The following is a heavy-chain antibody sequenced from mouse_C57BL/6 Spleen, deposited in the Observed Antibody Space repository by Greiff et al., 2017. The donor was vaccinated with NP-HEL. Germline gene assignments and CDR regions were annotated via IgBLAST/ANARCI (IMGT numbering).Heavy chain of an antibody. CDR2: IDPNSGGT. Sequence: QVQLQQPGAELVKPGASVKLSCKASGYTFTSYWMHWVKQRPGRGLEWIGRIDPNSGGTKYNEKFKSKATLTVDKPSSTAYMQLSSLTSEDSAVYDCARSGYYGQEYFDVWGTGTTVTVSS. J-gene: IGHJ1*03. D-gene: IGHD1-1*01. CDR1: GYTFTSYW. CDR3: ARSGYYGQEYFDV. V-gene: IGHV1-72*01.